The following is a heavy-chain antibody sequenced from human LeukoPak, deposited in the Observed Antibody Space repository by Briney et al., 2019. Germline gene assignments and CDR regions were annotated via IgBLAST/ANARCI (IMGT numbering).Heavy chain of an antibody. J-gene: IGHJ4*02. V-gene: IGHV4-39*07. CDR2: IYYSGST. CDR3: ARDSRGEVNY. CDR1: GGSISSSSYY. Sequence: PSETLSLTCTVSGGSISSSSYYWGWIRQPPGKGLEWIGSIYYSGSTYYNPSLKSRVTISVDTSKNQFSLKLSSVTAADTAVYYCARDSRGEVNYWGQGTLVTVSS.